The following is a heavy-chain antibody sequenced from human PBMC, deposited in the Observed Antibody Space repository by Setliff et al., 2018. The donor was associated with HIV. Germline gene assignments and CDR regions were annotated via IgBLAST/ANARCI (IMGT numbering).Heavy chain of an antibody. D-gene: IGHD6-6*01. Sequence: PSETLSLTCAVSGYSISSGYYWGWIRQPPGKGLEWIGSIYHSGSTYYSPSLKSRVTISVDTSKNQFSLKLSSVTAADTAVYYCARRGVIAAHHIGFDPWGQGTLVTVSS. CDR3: ARRGVIAAHHIGFDP. CDR2: IYHSGST. V-gene: IGHV4-38-2*01. J-gene: IGHJ5*02. CDR1: GYSISSGYY.